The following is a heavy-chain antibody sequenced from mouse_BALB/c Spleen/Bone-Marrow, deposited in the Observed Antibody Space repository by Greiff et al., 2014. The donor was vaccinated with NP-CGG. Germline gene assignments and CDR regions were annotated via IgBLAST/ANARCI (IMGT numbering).Heavy chain of an antibody. D-gene: IGHD4-1*02. CDR3: TREGPTGTGGDY. J-gene: IGHJ2*01. Sequence: LQQSGSELVMPGASVKLSCKASGYTFTSYWMHWVRQRPGQGLEWIGNIYPGSGSTNYDEKFKSKATLTVDTSSSTAYMQLSSLTSEDSAVYYCTREGPTGTGGDYWGQGTTLTVSS. V-gene: IGHV1S22*01. CDR2: IYPGSGST. CDR1: GYTFTSYW.